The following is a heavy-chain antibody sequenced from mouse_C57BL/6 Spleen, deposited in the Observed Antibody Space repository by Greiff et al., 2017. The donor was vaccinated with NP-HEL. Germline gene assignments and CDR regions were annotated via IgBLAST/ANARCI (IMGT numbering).Heavy chain of an antibody. CDR1: GFTFSDYG. CDR3: ARTGSNYYGSSYAMDY. CDR2: ISSGSSTI. Sequence: DVKLVESGGGLVKPGGSLKLSCAASGFTFSDYGMHWVRQAPEKGLEWVAYISSGSSTIYYADTVKGRFTISRDNAKNTLFLQMTSLRSEDTAMYYCARTGSNYYGSSYAMDYWGQGTSVTVSS. V-gene: IGHV5-17*01. J-gene: IGHJ4*01. D-gene: IGHD1-1*01.